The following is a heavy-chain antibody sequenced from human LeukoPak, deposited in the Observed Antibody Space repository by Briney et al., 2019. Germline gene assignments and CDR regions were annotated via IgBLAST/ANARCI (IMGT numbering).Heavy chain of an antibody. CDR1: GYTFTGYY. CDR3: ARYLTLYCSGGSCFHDLYYFDY. CDR2: INPNSGGT. V-gene: IGHV1-2*02. Sequence: ASVKVSCKASGYTFTGYYMHWVRQAPGQGLEWMGWINPNSGGTNYAQKFQGRVTMTSDTSISTAYMELSRLRSDDTAVYYCARYLTLYCSGGSCFHDLYYFDYWGQGTLVTVSS. J-gene: IGHJ4*02. D-gene: IGHD2-15*01.